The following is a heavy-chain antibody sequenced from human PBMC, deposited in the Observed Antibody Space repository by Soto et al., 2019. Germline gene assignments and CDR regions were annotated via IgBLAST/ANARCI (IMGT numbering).Heavy chain of an antibody. J-gene: IGHJ4*02. D-gene: IGHD2-15*01. CDR3: AKDLGYCSGGSCYLGQEDFDY. CDR1: GFTFSSYA. Sequence: GGSLRLSCAASGFTFSSYAMSWVRQAPGKGLEWVSAISGSGGSTYYADSVKGRFTISRDNSKNTLYLQMNSLRAEDTAVYYCAKDLGYCSGGSCYLGQEDFDYWGQGTLVTVSS. V-gene: IGHV3-23*01. CDR2: ISGSGGST.